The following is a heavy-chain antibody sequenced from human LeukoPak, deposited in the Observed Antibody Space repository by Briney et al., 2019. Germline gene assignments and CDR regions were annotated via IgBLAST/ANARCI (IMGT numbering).Heavy chain of an antibody. J-gene: IGHJ3*02. CDR1: GYTFTSYA. Sequence: ASVKVSCKASGYTFTSYAMHWVRQAPGQRLESMGWINAGNGYTKYSQEFQDKVTITRDTSASTVYMELSSLRSEDMAVYYCARDKWGAFDIWGQGTIVTVPS. CDR2: INAGNGYT. D-gene: IGHD1-26*01. V-gene: IGHV1-3*03. CDR3: ARDKWGAFDI.